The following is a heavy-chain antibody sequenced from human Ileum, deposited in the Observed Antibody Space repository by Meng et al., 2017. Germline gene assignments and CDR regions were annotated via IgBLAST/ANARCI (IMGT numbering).Heavy chain of an antibody. V-gene: IGHV3-7*01. CDR2: IKQDESEK. J-gene: IGHJ4*02. CDR3: ARYGIAVAGTYFDY. Sequence: GESLKISCEASGFTFSSFWMSWVRQAPGKGLEWVANIKQDESEKYYVDSVKGRFTISRDNAKNSLYLQMNSLRAEDTAVYYCARYGIAVAGTYFDYWGQGTLVTVSS. CDR1: GFTFSSFW. D-gene: IGHD6-19*01.